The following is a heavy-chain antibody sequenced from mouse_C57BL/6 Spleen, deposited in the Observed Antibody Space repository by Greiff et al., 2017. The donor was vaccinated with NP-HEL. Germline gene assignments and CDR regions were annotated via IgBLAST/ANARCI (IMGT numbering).Heavy chain of an antibody. CDR2: ISDGGSYT. CDR1: GFTFSSYA. CDR3: ARAYYDYDKGYYLDY. V-gene: IGHV5-4*01. D-gene: IGHD2-4*01. Sequence: EVQLVESGGGLVKPGGSLKLSCAASGFTFSSYAMSWVRQTPEKRLEWVATISDGGSYTYYPDNVKGRFTISRDNAKNNLYLQMSHLKSEDTAMYYCARAYYDYDKGYYLDYWGQGTTLTVSS. J-gene: IGHJ2*01.